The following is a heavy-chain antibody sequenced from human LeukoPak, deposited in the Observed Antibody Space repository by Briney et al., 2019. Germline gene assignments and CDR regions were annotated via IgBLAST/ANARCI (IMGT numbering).Heavy chain of an antibody. D-gene: IGHD3-10*01. CDR2: ISGSGGST. V-gene: IGHV3-23*01. CDR1: GFTFSTYG. J-gene: IGHJ4*02. CDR3: AKDRRSLGRPATLDY. Sequence: GGTLRLSCAASGFTFSTYGMTWVRQAPGKGLDWVSGISGSGGSTYYADSVKGRFTISRDNSKNTLFLEMNSLRAEDTAVYYCAKDRRSLGRPATLDYWGQGTLVTVSS.